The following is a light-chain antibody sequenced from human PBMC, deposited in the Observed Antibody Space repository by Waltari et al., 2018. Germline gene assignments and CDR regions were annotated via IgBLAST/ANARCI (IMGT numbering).Light chain of an antibody. CDR3: QSFDSSLNAVL. Sequence: QSVLTQPPSVSGAPGQRVTIPCTGSSSNIGAGYDVHWYQQFPGTAPKLLIYHNSNRPSVVPDRFSGSKSGTSAALAITGLRAEEEAEYYGQSFDSSLNAVLFGGGTKLTVL. J-gene: IGLJ2*01. CDR1: SSNIGAGYD. CDR2: HNS. V-gene: IGLV1-40*01.